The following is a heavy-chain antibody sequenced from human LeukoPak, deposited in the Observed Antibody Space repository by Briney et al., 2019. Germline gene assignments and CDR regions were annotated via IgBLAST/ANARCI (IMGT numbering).Heavy chain of an antibody. J-gene: IGHJ2*01. V-gene: IGHV4-61*02. CDR3: ARGYDGSGYYYRNWYFDL. CDR1: GGSISSGSYY. Sequence: SQTLSLTCTVSGGSISSGSYYWSWIRQPAGQGLEYIRRMYTSGSTNYNPSLKSRVTISVDTSKNQFSLKLSSVTAADTAVYYCARGYDGSGYYYRNWYFDLWGRGTLVTVSS. D-gene: IGHD3-22*01. CDR2: MYTSGST.